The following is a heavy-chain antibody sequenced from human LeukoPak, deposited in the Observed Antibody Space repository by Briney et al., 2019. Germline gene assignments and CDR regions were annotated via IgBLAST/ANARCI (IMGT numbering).Heavy chain of an antibody. D-gene: IGHD2/OR15-2a*01. Sequence: SEALSLTCAIYGGSFSAYYWNWIRQPPGKGLEWIGEINHSGSTNYNPSLKSRVTISVDTSKNQFSLKLSSVTAADTAVYYCARLLGGYWGQGTLVTVSS. CDR2: INHSGST. V-gene: IGHV4-34*01. CDR1: GGSFSAYY. CDR3: ARLLGGY. J-gene: IGHJ4*02.